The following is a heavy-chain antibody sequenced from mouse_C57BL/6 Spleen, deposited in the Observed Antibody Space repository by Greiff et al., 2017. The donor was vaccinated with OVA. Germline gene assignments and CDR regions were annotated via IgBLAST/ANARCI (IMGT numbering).Heavy chain of an antibody. D-gene: IGHD1-1*01. CDR3: TTYYGSSWYFDV. Sequence: SGAELVRPGASVKLSCTASGFNIKDDYMHWVKQRPEQGLEWIGWIDPENGDTEYASKFQGKATITADTSSNTAYLQLSSLTSEDTAVYYCTTYYGSSWYFDVWGTGTTVTVSS. V-gene: IGHV14-4*01. CDR1: GFNIKDDY. J-gene: IGHJ1*03. CDR2: IDPENGDT.